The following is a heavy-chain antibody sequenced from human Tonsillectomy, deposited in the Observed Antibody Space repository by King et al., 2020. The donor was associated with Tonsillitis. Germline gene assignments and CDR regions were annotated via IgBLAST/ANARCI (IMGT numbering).Heavy chain of an antibody. CDR2: IRYDGSNK. J-gene: IGHJ6*02. D-gene: IGHD2-2*01. CDR3: AKEHAMLGLPGNYGMDV. CDR1: EFTFNNYG. Sequence: VQLVESGGGVVQPGGSLRLSCVASEFTFNNYGMYWVRQAPGKGLEWVAFIRYDGSNKYYGDSVKGRFTISRDDSKNTLYLQMNSLRAEETAVYYCAKEHAMLGLPGNYGMDVWGQGTTVTVSS. V-gene: IGHV3-30*02.